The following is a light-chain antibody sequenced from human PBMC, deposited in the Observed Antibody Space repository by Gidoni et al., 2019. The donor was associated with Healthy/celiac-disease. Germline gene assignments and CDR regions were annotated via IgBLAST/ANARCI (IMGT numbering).Light chain of an antibody. CDR1: KLGDKY. CDR2: QDS. J-gene: IGLJ1*01. CDR3: QAWDSSTASYF. Sequence: SYELTQPSSVSVSPGQTASITCSGDKLGDKYARWYQQKPGQSPVLVIYQDSKRPSLIPERFSGSNSGNTATLTISGTQAMDEADYYCQAWDSSTASYFFGPGTKVTVL. V-gene: IGLV3-1*01.